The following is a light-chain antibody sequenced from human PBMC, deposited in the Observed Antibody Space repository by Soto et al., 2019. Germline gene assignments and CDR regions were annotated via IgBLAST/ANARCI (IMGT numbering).Light chain of an antibody. V-gene: IGLV2-14*03. CDR2: DVS. Sequence: QSALTQPASVSGSPGQSITISCTGTSSDVGGYNYVSWYQHHPGKAPKLMIFDVSNRPSGVSKRFSGSKSGNTASLTISGLQPEDEADYYCSSYTTSNTRQIVFGTGTKLTVL. J-gene: IGLJ1*01. CDR3: SSYTTSNTRQIV. CDR1: SSDVGGYNY.